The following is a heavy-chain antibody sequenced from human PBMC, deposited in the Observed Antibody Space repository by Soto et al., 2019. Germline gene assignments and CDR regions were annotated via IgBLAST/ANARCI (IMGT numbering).Heavy chain of an antibody. CDR2: IYYSGIT. Sequence: SETLSLTCTVSGGSISSYCWSWIRQPPGKGLEWIGYIYYSGITDYNPSLKSRVTISVDTSKGQFSLKLSSVTAADTAVYYCARGGGVYYFDYWGQGTLVTVSS. V-gene: IGHV4-59*01. J-gene: IGHJ4*02. CDR1: GGSISSYC. D-gene: IGHD2-8*02. CDR3: ARGGGVYYFDY.